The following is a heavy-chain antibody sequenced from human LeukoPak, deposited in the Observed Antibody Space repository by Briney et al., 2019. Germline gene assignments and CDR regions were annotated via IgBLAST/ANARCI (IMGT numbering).Heavy chain of an antibody. Sequence: SETLSLTCTVSGGSIRSSYYYWGWIRQPPGKGLEWIGSIYDSGSTYYNPSLKSRVTISVDTSKNQFSLKLNSVTAADTAVYYCARGRGYSYGIHYYYYGMDVWGQGTTVTVSS. CDR1: GGSIRSSYYY. J-gene: IGHJ6*02. D-gene: IGHD5-18*01. CDR3: ARGRGYSYGIHYYYYGMDV. CDR2: IYDSGST. V-gene: IGHV4-39*01.